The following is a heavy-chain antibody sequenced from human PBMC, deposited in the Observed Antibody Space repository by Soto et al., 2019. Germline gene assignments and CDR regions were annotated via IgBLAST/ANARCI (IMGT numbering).Heavy chain of an antibody. CDR2: ISSSSSTI. J-gene: IGHJ6*02. CDR1: GFTFSSYS. CDR3: ARAPSDDYGDYGTDYYYGMDV. V-gene: IGHV3-48*02. Sequence: GSLRLSCAASGFTFSSYSMNWVRQAPGKGLEWVSYISSSSSTIYYADSVKGRFTISRDNAKNSLYLQMNSLRDEDTAVYYCARAPSDDYGDYGTDYYYGMDVWGQGTTVTVSS. D-gene: IGHD4-17*01.